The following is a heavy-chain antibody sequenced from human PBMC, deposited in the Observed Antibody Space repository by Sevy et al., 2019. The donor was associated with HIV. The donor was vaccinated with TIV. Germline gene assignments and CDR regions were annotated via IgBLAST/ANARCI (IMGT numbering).Heavy chain of an antibody. CDR3: ANAYSGSYSHSYLYALDV. D-gene: IGHD1-26*01. CDR1: GFSFSYYG. Sequence: GGSLRLSCIGSGFSFSYYGIHWVRQSPGKGLDWVALISHDGIKEYYADSVKGRFTISRDNSKNTVYLEMNSLRNEDTAIVFCANAYSGSYSHSYLYALDVWGQGTTVTVSS. J-gene: IGHJ6*01. CDR2: ISHDGIKE. V-gene: IGHV3-30*18.